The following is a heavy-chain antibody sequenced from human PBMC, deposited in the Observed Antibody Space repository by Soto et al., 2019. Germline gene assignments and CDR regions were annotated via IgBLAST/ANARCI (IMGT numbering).Heavy chain of an antibody. CDR3: ATVEGTALVTAL. J-gene: IGHJ4*02. D-gene: IGHD5-18*01. V-gene: IGHV1-69*02. CDR1: GSSFSTYT. CDR2: IIPILNLV. Sequence: QVHPVQSGAEVKKPGSSVKVSCKSSGSSFSTYTITWVRQAPGQGLELMGRIIPILNLVNYAQKFQGRVTMTADKATTTAYMELSSLRSEDTAVYYCATVEGTALVTALWGQGPLVTVS.